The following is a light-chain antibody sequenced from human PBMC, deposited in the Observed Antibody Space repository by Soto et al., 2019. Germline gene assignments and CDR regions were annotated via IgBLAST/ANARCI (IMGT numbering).Light chain of an antibody. CDR2: DAS. J-gene: IGKJ1*01. V-gene: IGKV1-5*01. CDR3: QQYYSYPRA. Sequence: DIQMTQSPSTLSASVGDRVTITCRASQSISSWLAWYQQKPGKAPKLLIYDASSLESGVPSRFSGSGSGTDFTLTINYLQSEDFATYYCQQYYSYPRAFGQGTKVDIK. CDR1: QSISSW.